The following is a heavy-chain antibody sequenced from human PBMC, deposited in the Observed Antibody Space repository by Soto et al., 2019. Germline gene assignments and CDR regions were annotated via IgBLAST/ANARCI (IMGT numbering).Heavy chain of an antibody. J-gene: IGHJ6*02. V-gene: IGHV4-4*02. CDR3: ARDLDRYCSVTSCHAMDV. Sequence: SETLSLTCGVSGGSIRSTNWWAFVRQTPGKGLEWIGEVYHNGTSNYNPSLKGRATISVDRSKDQVSLRLNSVIDADTAVYYCARDLDRYCSVTSCHAMDVWGQGTPVTVSS. CDR2: VYHNGTS. D-gene: IGHD2-15*01. CDR1: GGSIRSTNW.